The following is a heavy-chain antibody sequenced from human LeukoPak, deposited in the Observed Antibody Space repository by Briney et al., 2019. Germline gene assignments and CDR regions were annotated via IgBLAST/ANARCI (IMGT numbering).Heavy chain of an antibody. CDR2: IYYSGST. J-gene: IGHJ4*02. CDR3: ANYYYGSGSPFEYFDY. Sequence: SETLSLTCSVSGGSISGSSSYWGWIRQPPGKGLEWIGSIYYSGSTYYNPSLKSRVTISVDTSKNQFSLKLSSVTAADTAVYYCANYYYGSGSPFEYFDYWGQGTLVTVSS. D-gene: IGHD3-10*01. V-gene: IGHV4-39*01. CDR1: GGSISGSSSY.